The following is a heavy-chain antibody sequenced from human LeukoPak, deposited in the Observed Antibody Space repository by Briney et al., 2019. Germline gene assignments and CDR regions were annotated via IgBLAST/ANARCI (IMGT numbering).Heavy chain of an antibody. Sequence: GGSLRLSCAASGFTFSSYWMHWVRQAPGKGLVWVSRINSDGSSTSYADSVKGRFTISRDNSKNTLYLQMHNMRAEDTAVYYCVRDPNVLQYLDWTFDYWGQGTLVTVSS. J-gene: IGHJ4*02. CDR3: VRDPNVLQYLDWTFDY. CDR1: GFTFSSYW. V-gene: IGHV3-74*01. CDR2: INSDGSST. D-gene: IGHD3-9*01.